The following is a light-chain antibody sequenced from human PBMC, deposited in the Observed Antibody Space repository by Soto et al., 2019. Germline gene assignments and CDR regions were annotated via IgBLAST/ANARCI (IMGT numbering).Light chain of an antibody. J-gene: IGKJ1*01. V-gene: IGKV3-15*01. CDR2: GAS. Sequence: EIVMTQSPVILSLSPGESATLSCTASQSVSSNLAWYQQRPGQAPRLLIYGASTRATGIPAKFSGSGSGTESTLTIRSLQSEDFAVYYCQHHNKWPPVFCKGTKVDI. CDR1: QSVSSN. CDR3: QHHNKWPPV.